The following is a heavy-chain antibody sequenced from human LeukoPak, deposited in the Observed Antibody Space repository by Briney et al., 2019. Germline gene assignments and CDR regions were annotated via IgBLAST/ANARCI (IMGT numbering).Heavy chain of an antibody. CDR2: AYHSGST. Sequence: SETLSLTCAVSGGSISSSNWWSWVRQPPGKGLEWIGEAYHSGSTNYNPSLKRRVTILVDESKNQFSLRLSSVTAADTAVYYCARVLGGSYADWYFDLWGRGTLVTVSS. J-gene: IGHJ2*01. D-gene: IGHD1-26*01. CDR1: GGSISSSNW. V-gene: IGHV4-4*02. CDR3: ARVLGGSYADWYFDL.